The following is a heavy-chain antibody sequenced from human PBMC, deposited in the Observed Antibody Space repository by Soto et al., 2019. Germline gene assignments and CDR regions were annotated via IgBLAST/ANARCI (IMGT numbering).Heavy chain of an antibody. CDR2: IIAILGIA. J-gene: IGHJ3*02. CDR3: ARDVPSIAAAGDAFDI. D-gene: IGHD6-13*01. CDR1: GGTFSSYT. Sequence: QVQLVQSGAEVKKPGSSVKVSCKASGGTFSSYTISWVRQAPGQGLEWMGRIIAILGIANYAQKFQGRVTITADKSTSTAYMELSSLRSEDTAVYYCARDVPSIAAAGDAFDIWGQGTMVTVSS. V-gene: IGHV1-69*08.